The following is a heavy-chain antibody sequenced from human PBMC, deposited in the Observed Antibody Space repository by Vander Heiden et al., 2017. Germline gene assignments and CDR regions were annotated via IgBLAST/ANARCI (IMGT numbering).Heavy chain of an antibody. V-gene: IGHV3-21*01. Sequence: EKGLQWVSSISSSGVYIYYADAVRGRFTISRDDAKSSVYLQMSSLTAEDTAVYHCARVSGATVIKSSGMDVWGQGTTVTVSS. D-gene: IGHD4-4*01. J-gene: IGHJ6*02. CDR3: ARVSGATVIKSSGMDV. CDR2: ISSSGVYI.